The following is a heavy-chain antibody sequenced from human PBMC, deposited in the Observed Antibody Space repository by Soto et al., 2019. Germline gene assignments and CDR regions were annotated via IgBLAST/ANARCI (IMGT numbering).Heavy chain of an antibody. CDR2: IYSGGST. D-gene: IGHD4-17*01. V-gene: IGHV3-53*04. Sequence: PGGSLRLSCAASGFTVSSNYMSWVRQAPGKGLEWVSVIYSGGSTYYADSVKGRFTISRHNSKNTLYLQMNSLRAEDTAVYYCARSDYGDYVGAFDIWGQGTMVTVSS. CDR1: GFTVSSNY. J-gene: IGHJ3*02. CDR3: ARSDYGDYVGAFDI.